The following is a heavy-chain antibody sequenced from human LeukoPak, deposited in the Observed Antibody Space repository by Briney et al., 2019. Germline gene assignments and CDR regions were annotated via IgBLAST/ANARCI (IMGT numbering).Heavy chain of an antibody. V-gene: IGHV4-38-2*02. CDR3: ARRRSYYYGSVTL. Sequence: PSETLSLTCTVSGYSISSGYYWGWIRQPPGKGLEWIGSIYHSGSTYYNPSLKSRVTISVDTSKNQFSLKLSSVTAADTAVYYCARRRSYYYGSVTLWGQGTLVTVSS. CDR2: IYHSGST. CDR1: GYSISSGYY. D-gene: IGHD3-10*01. J-gene: IGHJ4*02.